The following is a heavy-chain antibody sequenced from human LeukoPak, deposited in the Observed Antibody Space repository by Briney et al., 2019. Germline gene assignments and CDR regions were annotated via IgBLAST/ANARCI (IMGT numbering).Heavy chain of an antibody. V-gene: IGHV3-48*01. J-gene: IGHJ3*02. CDR3: ASVGDDSAADAFDI. CDR2: ISSSSSTI. CDR1: GFTFSSYS. Sequence: GGSLRLSCAASGFTFSSYSMTWVRQAPGKGLEWVSYISSSSSTIYYADSVKGRFTISRDNAKNSLYLQMNSLRAEDTAVYYCASVGDDSAADAFDIWGQGTMVTVSS. D-gene: IGHD1-26*01.